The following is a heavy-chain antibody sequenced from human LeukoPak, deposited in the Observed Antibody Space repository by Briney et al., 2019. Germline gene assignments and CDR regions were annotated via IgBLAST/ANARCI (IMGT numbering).Heavy chain of an antibody. CDR1: GYTFPSYF. J-gene: IGHJ4*02. D-gene: IGHD6-6*01. V-gene: IGHV1-46*01. Sequence: ASVNVSCKASGYTFPSYFMHWVRQAPGQGLEWMGIINPTGGSTTYAQKFQGRVTMTRDTSTSTVYMELSSLRSDDTAVYYCARTAARRFDYWGQGTLVTVSS. CDR2: INPTGGST. CDR3: ARTAARRFDY.